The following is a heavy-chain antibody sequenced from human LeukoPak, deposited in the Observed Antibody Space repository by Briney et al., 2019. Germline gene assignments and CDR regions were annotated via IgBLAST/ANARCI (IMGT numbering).Heavy chain of an antibody. Sequence: PSETLSLTCTVSGGSISSSSYYWGWIRQPPGKGLEWIGSIYYSGSTYYNPSLKGRVTISVDASKNQFSLKLSSVTAADTAVYYCARSRPIAARRNDAFDIWGQGTMVTVSS. CDR1: GGSISSSSYY. J-gene: IGHJ3*02. CDR2: IYYSGST. V-gene: IGHV4-39*01. D-gene: IGHD6-6*01. CDR3: ARSRPIAARRNDAFDI.